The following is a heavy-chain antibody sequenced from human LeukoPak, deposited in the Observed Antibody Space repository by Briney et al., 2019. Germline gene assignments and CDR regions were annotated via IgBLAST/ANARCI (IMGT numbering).Heavy chain of an antibody. J-gene: IGHJ4*02. Sequence: PGGSLRLSCVASGFTFSTYGMHWVRQAPGKGLEWVAVISYDGSNKYYADSVKGRFTISRDNSKNTLYLQINSLRAEDTAVYYCANDRSMGLDYWGQGTLVSVSS. D-gene: IGHD3-10*01. CDR1: GFTFSTYG. CDR3: ANDRSMGLDY. CDR2: ISYDGSNK. V-gene: IGHV3-30*18.